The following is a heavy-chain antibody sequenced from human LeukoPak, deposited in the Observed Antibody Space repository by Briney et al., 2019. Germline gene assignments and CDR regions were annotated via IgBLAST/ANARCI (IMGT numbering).Heavy chain of an antibody. V-gene: IGHV4-59*01. J-gene: IGHJ4*02. CDR3: ASESGYDRFFDY. CDR2: IYYSGST. D-gene: IGHD5-12*01. CDR1: GGSISSYY. Sequence: SETLSLTCTVSGGSISSYYWSWIRQPPGKGLEWIGYIYYSGSTNYNPSLKGRVTFSVDTSNNQISLKLSSVTAADTAVYYCASESGYDRFFDYWGQGTLVTVSS.